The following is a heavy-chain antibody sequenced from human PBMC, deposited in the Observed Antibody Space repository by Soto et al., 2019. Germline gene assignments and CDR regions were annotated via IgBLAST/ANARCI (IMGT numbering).Heavy chain of an antibody. CDR3: ASVCFRGIAAAGNYFDY. CDR1: GFTFSSYW. Sequence: HPGGSLRLSCAASGFTFSSYWMSWVRQAPGKGLEWVANIKQDGSEKYYVDSVKGRFTISRDNAKNSLYLQMNSLRAEDTAVYYCASVCFRGIAAAGNYFDYWGQGTLVTVSS. CDR2: IKQDGSEK. D-gene: IGHD6-13*01. V-gene: IGHV3-7*05. J-gene: IGHJ4*02.